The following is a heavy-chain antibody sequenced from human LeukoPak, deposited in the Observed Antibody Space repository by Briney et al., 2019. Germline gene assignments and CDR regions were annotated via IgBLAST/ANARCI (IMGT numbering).Heavy chain of an antibody. V-gene: IGHV3-23*01. CDR3: GSGITPKYYFDY. CDR1: GFTFSSYA. D-gene: IGHD1-7*01. J-gene: IGHJ4*02. Sequence: GGSLRLSCAASGFTFSSYAMSWVRQAPGKGLEWVSAISGSGGSTYYVDSVKGRFTISRDNSKNTLYLQMNSLRAEDTAVYYCGSGITPKYYFDYWGQGTLVTVSS. CDR2: ISGSGGST.